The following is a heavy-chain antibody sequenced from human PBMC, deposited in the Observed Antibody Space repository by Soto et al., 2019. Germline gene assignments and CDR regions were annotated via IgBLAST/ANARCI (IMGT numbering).Heavy chain of an antibody. CDR1: GFTVSSNY. CDR3: ARDLYYYYYGMEV. CDR2: IYSGGST. J-gene: IGHJ6*02. Sequence: EVQLVETGGGLIQPGGSLRLSCAASGFTVSSNYMSWVRQAPGKGLEWVSVIYSGGSTYYADSVKGRFTISRDNSKNTLYLQMNSLRAEDTAVYYCARDLYYYYYGMEVWGQGTTVTVSS. V-gene: IGHV3-53*02.